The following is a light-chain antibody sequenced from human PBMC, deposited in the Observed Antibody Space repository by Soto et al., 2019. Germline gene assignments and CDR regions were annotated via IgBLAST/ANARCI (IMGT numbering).Light chain of an antibody. Sequence: AIRITQSPSSLSASTGDRVTITCRASQGISSYLAWYQQKPGKAPKLLIYAASTLQSGVPSRFSGSGSGTDFTLTISCLQSEDFATYYCQQYHTYWWTFGQGTKVDIK. CDR2: AAS. CDR1: QGISSY. V-gene: IGKV1-8*01. CDR3: QQYHTYWWT. J-gene: IGKJ1*01.